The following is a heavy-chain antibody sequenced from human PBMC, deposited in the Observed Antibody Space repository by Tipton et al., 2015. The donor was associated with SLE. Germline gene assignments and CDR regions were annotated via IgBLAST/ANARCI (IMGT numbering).Heavy chain of an antibody. V-gene: IGHV4-39*01. CDR2: VYSDGTP. CDR3: ARHDTNYGRNWFDP. D-gene: IGHD2-8*01. Sequence: TLSLTCSVSSVSINSGGYFWGWIRQPPGKGLEWLGSVYSDGTPYYNPSLKSRLTMSVDTSKNHFSLKLSSVTAADTAVYYCARHDTNYGRNWFDPWGQGTLVTVSS. J-gene: IGHJ5*02. CDR1: SVSINSGGYF.